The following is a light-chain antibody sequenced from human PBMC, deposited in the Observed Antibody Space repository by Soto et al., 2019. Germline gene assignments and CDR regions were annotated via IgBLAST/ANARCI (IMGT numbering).Light chain of an antibody. J-gene: IGLJ1*01. Sequence: QSALNQPASVSGSPGQSVTISCTATGCGIESYYLVSWYQQLPGTAPKLIIYEDNKRPSGLCNHFSGSRSGNTASLTIAGLAFDDDGYYYCCSYGGSSNVVFGTGTQLTVL. CDR2: EDN. CDR3: CSYGGSSNVV. CDR1: GCGIESYYL. V-gene: IGLV2-23*01.